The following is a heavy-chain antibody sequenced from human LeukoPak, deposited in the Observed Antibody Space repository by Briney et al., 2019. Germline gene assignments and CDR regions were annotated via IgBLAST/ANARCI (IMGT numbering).Heavy chain of an antibody. V-gene: IGHV3-21*01. CDR2: ISSSSTYR. J-gene: IGHJ4*02. D-gene: IGHD1-26*01. Sequence: GGSLRLSCAASGFTFSSYSMSWVRQAPGKGLEWVSSISSSSTYRYYAASVKGRFTISRDNAKNSVYLQMNSLRAEDTALYYCARGRYSGSYLLDYWGQGTLVTVSS. CDR1: GFTFSSYS. CDR3: ARGRYSGSYLLDY.